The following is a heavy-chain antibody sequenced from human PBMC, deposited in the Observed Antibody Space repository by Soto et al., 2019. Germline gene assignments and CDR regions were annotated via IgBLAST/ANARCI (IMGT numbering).Heavy chain of an antibody. CDR1: GFTFSSYA. J-gene: IGHJ5*01. Sequence: GGSLRLSCAASGFTFSSYAMSWVRQAPGKGLEWVSSISGSGNSRYYADSVKGRFTISRDNSKSTLFLQMNSLRAEDTAVYYCAKGPQLDYYGSGSYSDSWGQGTLVTVSS. CDR3: AKGPQLDYYGSGSYSDS. V-gene: IGHV3-23*01. CDR2: ISGSGNSR. D-gene: IGHD3-10*01.